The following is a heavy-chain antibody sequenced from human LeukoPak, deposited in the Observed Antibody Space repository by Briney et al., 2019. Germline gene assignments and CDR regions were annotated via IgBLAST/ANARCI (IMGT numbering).Heavy chain of an antibody. Sequence: PSETLSLTCAVSGGSISSGGYSWSWIRQPPGKGLEWIGYIYHSGSTYYNPSLKSRVTISVDRSKNQFSLKLSSVTAADTAVYYCARARAHYDILIGYYRAAFTFDYWGQGTLVTVSS. CDR2: IYHSGST. D-gene: IGHD3-9*01. CDR3: ARARAHYDILIGYYRAAFTFDY. J-gene: IGHJ4*02. V-gene: IGHV4-30-2*01. CDR1: GGSISSGGYS.